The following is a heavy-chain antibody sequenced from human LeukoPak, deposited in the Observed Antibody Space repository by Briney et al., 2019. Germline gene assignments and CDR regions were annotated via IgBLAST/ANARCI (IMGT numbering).Heavy chain of an antibody. CDR2: IIPIFGTA. J-gene: IGHJ4*02. D-gene: IGHD6-13*01. Sequence: ASVKVSCKASGGTFSSYAISWVRQAPGQGLEWMGGIIPIFGTANYARKFQGRVTITTDESTSTAYMELSSLRSEDTAVYYCASSAAAGTGDYWGQGTLVTVSS. CDR3: ASSAAAGTGDY. V-gene: IGHV1-69*05. CDR1: GGTFSSYA.